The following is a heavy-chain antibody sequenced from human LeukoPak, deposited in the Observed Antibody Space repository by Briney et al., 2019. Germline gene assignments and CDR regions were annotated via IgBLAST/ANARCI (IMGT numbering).Heavy chain of an antibody. V-gene: IGHV1-2*02. CDR1: GYTFTSYG. J-gene: IGHJ3*02. Sequence: ASVKVSCKASGYTFTSYGISWVRQAPGQGLEWMGWINPNSGGTNYAQKFQGRVTMTRDTSISTAYMELSRLRSDDTAVYYCARVGAFDIWGQGTMVTVSS. CDR2: INPNSGGT. CDR3: ARVGAFDI.